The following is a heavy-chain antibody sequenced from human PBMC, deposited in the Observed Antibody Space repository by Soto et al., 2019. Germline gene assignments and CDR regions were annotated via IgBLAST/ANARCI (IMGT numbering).Heavy chain of an antibody. CDR2: ISAYNGNT. Sequence: ASVKVSCKASGYTFTSYDISWVRQAPGQGLEWMGWISAYNGNTNYAQKLQGRVTMTTDTSTSTAYMELRSLRSDDTAVYYCARGYYDSSGYFYTRGKDDAFDIWGQGTMVTVSS. CDR3: ARGYYDSSGYFYTRGKDDAFDI. V-gene: IGHV1-18*01. CDR1: GYTFTSYD. D-gene: IGHD3-22*01. J-gene: IGHJ3*02.